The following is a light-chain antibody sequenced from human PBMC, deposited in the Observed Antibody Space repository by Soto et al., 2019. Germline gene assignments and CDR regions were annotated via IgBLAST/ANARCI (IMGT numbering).Light chain of an antibody. J-gene: IGKJ2*01. CDR1: QSVSSN. V-gene: IGKV3-15*01. CDR3: QQYNNWHLYT. Sequence: IVMRRSPATLSVSPGERATLSCRASQSVSSNLAWYQQKPGQAPRLLIYGASTRSTGIPARFSGSGSGTEFALTISSLQSEDFAVYYCQQYNNWHLYTFGQGTKLEIK. CDR2: GAS.